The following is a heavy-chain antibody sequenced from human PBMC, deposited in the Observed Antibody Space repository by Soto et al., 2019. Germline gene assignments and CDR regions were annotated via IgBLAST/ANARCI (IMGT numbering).Heavy chain of an antibody. J-gene: IGHJ6*02. CDR3: AGDSSPDLEWLLWSGGYYYYGMDV. V-gene: IGHV1-18*01. Sequence: ASVKVSCKASGYTFTSYGISWVRQAPGQGLEWMGWISAYNGNTNYAQKLQGRVTMTTDTSTSTAYMELRSLRSDDTAVYYCAGDSSPDLEWLLWSGGYYYYGMDVWGQGTTVTVSS. D-gene: IGHD3-3*01. CDR1: GYTFTSYG. CDR2: ISAYNGNT.